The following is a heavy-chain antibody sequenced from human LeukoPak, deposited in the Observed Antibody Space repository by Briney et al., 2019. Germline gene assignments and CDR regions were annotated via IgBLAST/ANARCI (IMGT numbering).Heavy chain of an antibody. D-gene: IGHD1-26*01. Sequence: PSETLSLTCAVSGGSISSGGYSWSWIRQPPGKGLEWIGYIYYSGSTYYNPSLKSRVTISVDTSKNQFSLKLSSVTAADTAVYYCARGGKWELLTYYYYMDVWGKGTTVTVSS. J-gene: IGHJ6*03. CDR3: ARGGKWELLTYYYYMDV. CDR2: IYYSGST. CDR1: GGSISSGGYS. V-gene: IGHV4-30-4*07.